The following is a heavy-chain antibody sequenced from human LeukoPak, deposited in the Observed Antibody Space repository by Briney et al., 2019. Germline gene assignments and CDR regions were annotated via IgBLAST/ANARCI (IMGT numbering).Heavy chain of an antibody. CDR3: ARDNSVGDNAWWFDP. V-gene: IGHV1-46*01. CDR2: INPTGGST. J-gene: IGHJ5*02. CDR1: GYNLTSHY. Sequence: ASVKVSCKASGYNLTSHYMHWVRQAPGQGLEWMGLINPTGGSTGYAQKFQGRVTMTRDMSTSTDYMELSSLRSEDTAIYYCARDNSVGDNAWWFDPWGQGTLVTVSS. D-gene: IGHD1-26*01.